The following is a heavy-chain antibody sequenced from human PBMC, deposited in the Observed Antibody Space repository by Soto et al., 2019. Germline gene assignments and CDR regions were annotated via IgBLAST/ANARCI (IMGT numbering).Heavy chain of an antibody. Sequence: KASETLSLTCAVYGGSFSGYYWSWIRQPPGKGLEWIGEINHSGSTNYNPSLKSRVTISVDTSKNQFSLKLSSVTAADTAVYYCARGYYYDSSGYYYFSGTKAEYFQHWGQGTLVTVPQ. CDR2: INHSGST. V-gene: IGHV4-34*01. CDR1: GGSFSGYY. CDR3: ARGYYYDSSGYYYFSGTKAEYFQH. D-gene: IGHD3-22*01. J-gene: IGHJ1*01.